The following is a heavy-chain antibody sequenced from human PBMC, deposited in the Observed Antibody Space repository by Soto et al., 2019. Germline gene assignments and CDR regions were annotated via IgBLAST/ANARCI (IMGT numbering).Heavy chain of an antibody. J-gene: IGHJ4*02. CDR3: ARPPGYISDWYYFDL. CDR2: ISPKSGGT. V-gene: IGHV1-2*02. Sequence: ASVKVSCKASGYSFIDYYIHWVRQAPGQGLEWMGRISPKSGGTNYAQKFEGRVTMTWDTSLNTAYMELSSLISDDTAVYYCARPPGYISDWYYFDLWGQGTLVTVSS. D-gene: IGHD3-9*01. CDR1: GYSFIDYY.